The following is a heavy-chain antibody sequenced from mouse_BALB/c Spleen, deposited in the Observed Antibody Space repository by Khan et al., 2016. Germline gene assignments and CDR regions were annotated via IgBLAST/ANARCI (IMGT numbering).Heavy chain of an antibody. Sequence: VQLQQSGAELVKPGASVKLSCTASGFNIKDTYMHWVKQRPEQGLEWIGRIGPANGNTKYDPKFQGKATITADTSSNTAYLQLSSLTSEDTAVYYCARSPYDYDVGFAYWGQGTLVTVSA. V-gene: IGHV14-3*02. CDR1: GFNIKDTY. J-gene: IGHJ3*01. D-gene: IGHD2-4*01. CDR3: ARSPYDYDVGFAY. CDR2: IGPANGNT.